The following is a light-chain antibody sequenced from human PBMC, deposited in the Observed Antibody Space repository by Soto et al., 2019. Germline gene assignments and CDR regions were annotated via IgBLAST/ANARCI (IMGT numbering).Light chain of an antibody. CDR2: SNT. V-gene: IGLV1-40*01. CDR1: SSNIGAGYD. J-gene: IGLJ2*01. CDR3: QSYDSSLSGSV. Sequence: QSVLTQPPSVSGAPGQRVTISCTGSSSNIGAGYDVHWYQQLPGTAPKLVIYSNTNRPSGVPDRFYGSKSGTSASLAITGLQAEDEADYYCQSYDSSLSGSVFGGGTKLTV.